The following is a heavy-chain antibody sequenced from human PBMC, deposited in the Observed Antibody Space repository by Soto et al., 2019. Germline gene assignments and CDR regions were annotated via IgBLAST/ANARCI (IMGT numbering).Heavy chain of an antibody. CDR3: ASDLVGASDSYGLDV. V-gene: IGHV3-33*01. CDR2: IWHDGNNK. Sequence: PGGSLRLSCAASGFTFRNYGMHWGRQAPGKGLEWVAIIWHDGNNKYYADSVRGRFIISRDNSKNRLYLQMNSLRAEDTAVYYCASDLVGASDSYGLDVWGQGTPVTVSS. J-gene: IGHJ6*02. CDR1: GFTFRNYG. D-gene: IGHD1-26*01.